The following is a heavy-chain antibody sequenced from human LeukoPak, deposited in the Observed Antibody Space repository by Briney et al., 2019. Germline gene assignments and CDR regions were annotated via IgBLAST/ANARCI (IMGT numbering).Heavy chain of an antibody. Sequence: ASVKVSCKASGYTFTSYAMHWVRQAPGQRLEWMGWISAGNGKTKYSQKFQGRVTITRDTSASTAYMELSSLRSEDTAVYYCARGDYYGSGRGVDYWGQGTLVTVSS. CDR2: ISAGNGKT. V-gene: IGHV1-3*01. J-gene: IGHJ4*02. D-gene: IGHD3-10*01. CDR3: ARGDYYGSGRGVDY. CDR1: GYTFTSYA.